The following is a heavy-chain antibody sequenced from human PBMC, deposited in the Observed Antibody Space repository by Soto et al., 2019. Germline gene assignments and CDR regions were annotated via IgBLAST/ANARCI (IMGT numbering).Heavy chain of an antibody. Sequence: GGSLRLSCAASEFPFNNYVMHWVRQAPGKGLEWVSAITGDGVTTYYADSVKGRFTISGDNSKNTLYLQMNSLRAEDTAMYYCARVNSSGYYFDYWGQGTLVTVSS. CDR2: ITGDGVTT. J-gene: IGHJ4*02. D-gene: IGHD3-22*01. CDR3: ARVNSSGYYFDY. CDR1: EFPFNNYV. V-gene: IGHV3-23*01.